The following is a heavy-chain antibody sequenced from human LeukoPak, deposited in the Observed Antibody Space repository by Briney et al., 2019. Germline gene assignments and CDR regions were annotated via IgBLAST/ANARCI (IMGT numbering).Heavy chain of an antibody. CDR1: GYTFTSYG. D-gene: IGHD3-22*01. CDR3: AREWLHTLGMDV. J-gene: IGHJ6*02. V-gene: IGHV1-18*01. Sequence: ASVKVSCKASGYTFTSYGISWVRQAPGQGLEWMGWISAYNGNTNYAQKLQGRVTMTTDTSTSAAYMEPRSLRSDDTAVYYCAREWLHTLGMDVWGQGTTVTVSS. CDR2: ISAYNGNT.